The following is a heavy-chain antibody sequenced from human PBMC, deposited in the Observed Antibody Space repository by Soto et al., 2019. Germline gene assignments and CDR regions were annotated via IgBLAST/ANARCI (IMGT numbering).Heavy chain of an antibody. Sequence: EVQLVESGVGLVQPGGSLRLSCAASGFTFSRHWMNWVRQAPGKGLEWVANINPAGSEKLSVDSVKGGFTISRDNAKNTLYMRMNSLRAEDTAVDLCARGYSSSPLFEDYFDYWGQGALVTVYS. CDR1: GFTFSRHW. CDR2: INPAGSEK. V-gene: IGHV3-7*04. J-gene: IGHJ4*02. D-gene: IGHD6-13*01. CDR3: ARGYSSSPLFEDYFDY.